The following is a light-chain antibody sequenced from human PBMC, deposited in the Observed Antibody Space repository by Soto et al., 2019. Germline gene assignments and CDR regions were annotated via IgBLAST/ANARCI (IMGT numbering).Light chain of an antibody. CDR2: EVT. Sequence: QSALTQPPSASGSPGQSVTISCTGTSGDVGGYDYVSWYQQHPGSAPKLIIYEVTKRPSGVPDRFSGSKSGNTASLTVSGLQAEDEAHYYCSSHAVTNTVVFGGGTKLTVL. CDR3: SSHAVTNTVV. CDR1: SGDVGGYDY. J-gene: IGLJ2*01. V-gene: IGLV2-8*01.